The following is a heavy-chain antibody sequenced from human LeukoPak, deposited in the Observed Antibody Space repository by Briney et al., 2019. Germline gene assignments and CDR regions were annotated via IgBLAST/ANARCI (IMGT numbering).Heavy chain of an antibody. Sequence: ASVKVSCKASGYTFTSYYMHWVRQAPGQGLEWMGIINPSGGSTSYAQKFQGRVTMTRDTSTSTVYMELSSLRSEGTAVYYCARVSRPLASARGFDYWGQGTLVTVSS. D-gene: IGHD6-6*01. CDR3: ARVSRPLASARGFDY. J-gene: IGHJ4*02. CDR1: GYTFTSYY. CDR2: INPSGGST. V-gene: IGHV1-46*01.